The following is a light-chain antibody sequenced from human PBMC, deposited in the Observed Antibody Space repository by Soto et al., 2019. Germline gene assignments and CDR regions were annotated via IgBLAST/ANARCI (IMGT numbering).Light chain of an antibody. CDR2: DAS. Sequence: EIVLTQSPATLSLSPGERATLSCRASQSVSKCLAWYQQKPGQALRLLIYDASARVTGIPARFSGSGSGTDFTLTISSLEPEDFAVYSCQQCSNWPPVTFGQGTRLEIK. J-gene: IGKJ5*01. CDR1: QSVSKC. V-gene: IGKV3-11*01. CDR3: QQCSNWPPVT.